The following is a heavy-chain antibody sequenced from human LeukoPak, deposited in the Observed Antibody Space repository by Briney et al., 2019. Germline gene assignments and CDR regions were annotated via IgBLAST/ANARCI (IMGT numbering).Heavy chain of an antibody. J-gene: IGHJ2*01. Sequence: GGSLRLSCAASGFTFSTYVMNWFRQAPGKGLEWVSTISVGADYIFYADSVKGRFTISRDDSNNALYLQMHSIRVEDTALYYCASCPGFLKYFEYWGEGSVVSVCSASAWGR. D-gene: IGHD3-9*01. V-gene: IGHV3-23*01. CDR3: ASCPGFLKYFEYWGEGSVVSVCSASA. CDR2: ISVGADYI. CDR1: GFTFSTYV.